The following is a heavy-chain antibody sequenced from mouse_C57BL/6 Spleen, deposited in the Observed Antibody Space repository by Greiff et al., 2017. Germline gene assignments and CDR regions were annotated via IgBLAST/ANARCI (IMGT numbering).Heavy chain of an antibody. CDR1: GYTFTDYY. D-gene: IGHD2-2*01. CDR2: IYPGSGNT. J-gene: IGHJ2*01. V-gene: IGHV1-76*01. CDR3: TGAVTTFDY. Sequence: VQLQQSGAELVRPGASVKLSCKASGYTFTDYYINWVKQRPGQGLEWIARIYPGSGNTYYNEKFKGKATLTAEKSSSTAYMQLSSLTSEDSAVYVCTGAVTTFDYWGQGTTLTVSS.